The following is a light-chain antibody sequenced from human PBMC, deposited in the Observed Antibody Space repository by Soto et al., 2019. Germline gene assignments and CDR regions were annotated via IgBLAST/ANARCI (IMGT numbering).Light chain of an antibody. CDR2: GAS. CDR3: QQYNNWPST. V-gene: IGKV3-15*01. CDR1: QSVSSY. Sequence: EIVMPQSPATLSVSPGEGATVSCRASQSVSSYLAWYQQKPGQAPRLLIYGASTRATGIPARFSGSGSGTEFTLTISSLQSEDFAVYYCQQYNNWPSTFGQGTRLEIK. J-gene: IGKJ5*01.